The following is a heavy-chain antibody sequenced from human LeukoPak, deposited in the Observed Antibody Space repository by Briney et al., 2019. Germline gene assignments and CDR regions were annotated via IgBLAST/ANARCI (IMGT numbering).Heavy chain of an antibody. CDR3: ARGGSYSYYFDY. V-gene: IGHV4-39*01. CDR2: ICYSGST. D-gene: IGHD1-26*01. J-gene: IGHJ4*02. Sequence: SETLSLTCTVSGGSISSSSYYWGWIRQPPGKGLEWIGSICYSGSTYYNPSLKSRVTISVDTSKNQFSLKLSSVTAADTAVYYCARGGSYSYYFDYWGQGTLVTVSS. CDR1: GGSISSSSYY.